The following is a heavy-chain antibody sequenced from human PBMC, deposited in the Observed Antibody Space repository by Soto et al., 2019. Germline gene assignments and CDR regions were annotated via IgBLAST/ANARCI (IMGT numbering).Heavy chain of an antibody. CDR3: TRKAWVRFDF. CDR2: VFHNGDT. Sequence: SETLSLTCAISGGSISSSVWWSWVRQSPGKGLEWLGEVFHNGDTNYNPSLKSRVTMSVDTSRSQFSLDLHSVTPADTAVYYCTRKAWVRFDFWGQGSMVTVSS. CDR1: GGSISSSVW. V-gene: IGHV4-4*02. J-gene: IGHJ4*02. D-gene: IGHD3-16*01.